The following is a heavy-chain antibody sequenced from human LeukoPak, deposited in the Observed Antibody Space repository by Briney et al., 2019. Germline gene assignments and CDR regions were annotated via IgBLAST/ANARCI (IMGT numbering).Heavy chain of an antibody. V-gene: IGHV1-24*01. Sequence: ASVKVSCKVSGYTLTELSMHWVRQAPGKGLEWMGGFDPEDGETIYAQKFQGRVTMTEDTSTDTAYMELSSLRSEDTAVYYCATPASQWELRSPFDYWGQGILVTVSS. CDR2: FDPEDGET. CDR3: ATPASQWELRSPFDY. D-gene: IGHD1-26*01. CDR1: GYTLTELS. J-gene: IGHJ4*02.